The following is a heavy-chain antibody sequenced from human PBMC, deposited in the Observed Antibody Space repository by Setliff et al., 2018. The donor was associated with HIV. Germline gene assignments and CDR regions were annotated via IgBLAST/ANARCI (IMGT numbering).Heavy chain of an antibody. Sequence: PGGSLRLSCAASGFNFDDHGMNWVRQVPGKGLEWVSGINSNGGSTGYADSVKGRFTISRDNVKNSLYLQMSSLRAEDTAFYYCARGGYNYPFGYWGQGTLVTVSS. J-gene: IGHJ4*02. CDR1: GFNFDDHG. CDR3: ARGGYNYPFGY. V-gene: IGHV3-20*04. D-gene: IGHD5-12*01. CDR2: INSNGGST.